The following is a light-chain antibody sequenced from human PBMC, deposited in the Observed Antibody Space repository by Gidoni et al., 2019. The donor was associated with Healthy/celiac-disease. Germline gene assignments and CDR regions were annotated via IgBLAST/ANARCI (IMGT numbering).Light chain of an antibody. CDR1: SSDVGGYNY. CDR2: EVS. V-gene: IGLV2-8*01. J-gene: IGLJ2*01. Sequence: ALTQPPSASRSPGQSVTISCTGTSSDVGGYNYFSWYQQHPGKAPKLMIYEVSKRPSGVPDRFSGSKSGNTASLTVSGLQAEDEADYYCSSYAGSNNLVFGGGTKLTVL. CDR3: SSYAGSNNLV.